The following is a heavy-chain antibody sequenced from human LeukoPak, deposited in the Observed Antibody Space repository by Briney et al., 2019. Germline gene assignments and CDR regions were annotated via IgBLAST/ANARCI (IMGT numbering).Heavy chain of an antibody. D-gene: IGHD6-13*01. V-gene: IGHV4-59*01. J-gene: IGHJ5*02. CDR3: AGQNWYLNNWFDP. Sequence: SETLSLTCTVSGGSISSYYWSWIRQPPGKGLEWIGYIYYSGSTNYNPSLKSRVTISVDTSKNQFSLKLSSVTAADTAAYYCAGQNWYLNNWFDPWGQGTLVTVSS. CDR2: IYYSGST. CDR1: GGSISSYY.